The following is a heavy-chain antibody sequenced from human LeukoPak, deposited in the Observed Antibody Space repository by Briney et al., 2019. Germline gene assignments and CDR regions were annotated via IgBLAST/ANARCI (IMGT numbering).Heavy chain of an antibody. CDR3: AKDLGSGRYYNVGFDY. CDR1: GFTFSSYG. V-gene: IGHV3-30*02. Sequence: GGSLRLTCAASGFTFSSYGMHWVRQAPGKGLEWVAFIRYDGSNKYYADSVKGRFTISRDNSKNTLYLQMNSLRAEDTAVYYCAKDLGSGRYYNVGFDYWGQGTLVTVSS. J-gene: IGHJ4*02. D-gene: IGHD3-10*01. CDR2: IRYDGSNK.